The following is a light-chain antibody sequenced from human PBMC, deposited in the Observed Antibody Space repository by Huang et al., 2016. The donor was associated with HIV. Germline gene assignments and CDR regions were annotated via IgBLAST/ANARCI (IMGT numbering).Light chain of an antibody. V-gene: IGKV3-11*01. Sequence: EIVLTQSPATLSLSPGERATLSCRASQSVSGYLSRYQQKPGQAPRLLIYDPYNRATGIPARFSGSGSGTDFTLTISSLEPEDFAVYYCQQRSNWPPAFGQGTRLEIK. J-gene: IGKJ5*01. CDR1: QSVSGY. CDR2: DPY. CDR3: QQRSNWPPA.